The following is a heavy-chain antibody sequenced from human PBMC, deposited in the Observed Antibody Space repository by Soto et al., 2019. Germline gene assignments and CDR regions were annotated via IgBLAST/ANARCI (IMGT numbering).Heavy chain of an antibody. V-gene: IGHV3-23*01. D-gene: IGHD7-27*01. CDR1: GFTFSSYA. CDR2: LSGSGGST. J-gene: IGHJ4*02. Sequence: DVQLLESGGELVQPGGSLRLACAASGFTFSSYAMSWVRQAPGKGLEWVSGLSGSGGSTNYADSVKGRFTISRDNSKNTLYLQMSSLRDDETAIYYCAKDLRDWGFFYSWGQGTLVTVSS. CDR3: AKDLRDWGFFYS.